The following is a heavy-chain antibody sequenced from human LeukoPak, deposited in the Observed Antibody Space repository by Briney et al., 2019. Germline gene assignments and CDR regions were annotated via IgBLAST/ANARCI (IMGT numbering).Heavy chain of an antibody. V-gene: IGHV3-48*02. D-gene: IGHD3-3*01. CDR3: ARDFRSLYYFDY. CDR2: ISSSSSTI. J-gene: IGHJ4*02. Sequence: GGSLRLSCAASGFTVSSSYMSWVRQAPGKGLEWVSYISSSSSTIYYADSVKGRFTISRDNAKNSLYLQMNSLRDEDTAVYYCARDFRSLYYFDYWGQGTLVTVSS. CDR1: GFTVSSSY.